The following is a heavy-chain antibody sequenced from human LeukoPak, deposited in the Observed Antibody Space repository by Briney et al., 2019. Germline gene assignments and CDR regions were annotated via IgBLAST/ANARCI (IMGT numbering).Heavy chain of an antibody. V-gene: IGHV3-30*02. D-gene: IGHD6-13*01. CDR2: IRYDGSNK. J-gene: IGHJ4*02. CDR1: GFTFSSYG. CDR3: AKPHSSSWYGLFDY. Sequence: GGSPRLSCAASGFTFSSYGMHWVRQAPGKGLEWVAFIRYDGSNKYYADSVKGRFTISRDNSKNTLYLQMNSLRAEDTAVYYCAKPHSSSWYGLFDYWGQGTLVTVSS.